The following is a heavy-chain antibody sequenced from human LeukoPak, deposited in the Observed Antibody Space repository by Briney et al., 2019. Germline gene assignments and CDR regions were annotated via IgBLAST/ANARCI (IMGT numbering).Heavy chain of an antibody. Sequence: ASVKVSCKASGYTSTSYYMHWVRQAPGQGLEWMGIINPSGGSTSYAQKFQGRVTMAGDTSTSTVYMELSSLRSEDTAVYYCARESASYDSSCTDAFDIWGQGTMVTVSS. D-gene: IGHD3-22*01. V-gene: IGHV1-46*01. CDR3: ARESASYDSSCTDAFDI. CDR1: GYTSTSYY. J-gene: IGHJ3*02. CDR2: INPSGGST.